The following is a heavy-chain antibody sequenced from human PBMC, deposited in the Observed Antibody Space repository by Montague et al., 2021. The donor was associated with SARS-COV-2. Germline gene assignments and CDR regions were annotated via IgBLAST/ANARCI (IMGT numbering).Heavy chain of an antibody. Sequence: SLRLSCAASGFPFDDYGMSWVRQVPGKGLEWVSGISRSGDRTAYGDSVKGRFTISRDNAKNSLYLQMNSLRVEDTAFYHCSRGGGMIRGVVDFWGQGILVSVSS. D-gene: IGHD3-10*01. J-gene: IGHJ4*02. V-gene: IGHV3-20*01. CDR2: ISRSGDRT. CDR3: SRGGGMIRGVVDF. CDR1: GFPFDDYG.